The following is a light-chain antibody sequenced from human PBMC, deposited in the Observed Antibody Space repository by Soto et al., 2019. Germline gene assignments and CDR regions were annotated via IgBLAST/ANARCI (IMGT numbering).Light chain of an antibody. Sequence: VMTQSPATLSLSPGESATLSCRASQSVSSNLAWYQQKTGQAPRLLIYGESTRATGIPDRFSGSGSGTELNLTISRLQPEDFATYYCQKLNNYPSTCGQGTRLEIK. V-gene: IGKV3-15*01. CDR2: GES. J-gene: IGKJ5*01. CDR3: QKLNNYPST. CDR1: QSVSSN.